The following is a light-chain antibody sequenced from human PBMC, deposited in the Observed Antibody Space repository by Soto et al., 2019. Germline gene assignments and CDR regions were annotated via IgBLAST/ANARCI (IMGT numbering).Light chain of an antibody. V-gene: IGLV4-69*01. CDR1: SGHSSYA. J-gene: IGLJ2*01. CDR2: LNSDGSH. Sequence: QLVLTQSPSASASLGASVKLTCTLSSGHSSYAIAWHQQQPEKGPRYLMKLNSDGSHSKGDGIPDRFSGSSSGAERYLTISSLQSEDEADYYCQTWGTGSVVFGGGTKGTVL. CDR3: QTWGTGSVV.